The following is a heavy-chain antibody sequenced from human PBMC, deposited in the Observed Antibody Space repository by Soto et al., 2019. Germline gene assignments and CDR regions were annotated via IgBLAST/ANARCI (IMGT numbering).Heavy chain of an antibody. CDR3: AKSSSSSSLDYYYGMDV. J-gene: IGHJ6*02. CDR2: ISGSGGST. D-gene: IGHD6-6*01. V-gene: IGHV3-23*01. CDR1: GFTFSSYA. Sequence: PGGSLRLSCAASGFTFSSYAMSWVRQAPGKGLEWVSAISGSGGSTYYADSVKGRFTISRDNSKNTLYLQMNSLRAEDTAVYYCAKSSSSSSLDYYYGMDVWGQGTTVTVS.